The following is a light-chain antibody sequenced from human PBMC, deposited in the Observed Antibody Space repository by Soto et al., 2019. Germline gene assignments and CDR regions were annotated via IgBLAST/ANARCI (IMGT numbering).Light chain of an antibody. V-gene: IGLV3-21*02. J-gene: IGLJ2*01. CDR2: DDS. CDR1: NIGSKS. Sequence: SYELTQPPSVSVAPGQTARITCGGNNIGSKSVHWYQQKPGQAPVLVVYDDSDRPSGIPEPFSGSNSGNTATLTISRVEAGDEADYYCQVWDSSSDHVVFGGGTKLTVL. CDR3: QVWDSSSDHVV.